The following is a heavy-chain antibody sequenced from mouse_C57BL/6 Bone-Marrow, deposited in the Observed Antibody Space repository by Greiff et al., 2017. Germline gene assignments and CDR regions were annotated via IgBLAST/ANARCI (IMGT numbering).Heavy chain of an antibody. D-gene: IGHD2-2*01. CDR2: ISSGGSYT. V-gene: IGHV5-6*02. Sequence: EVKLQESGGDLVKPGGSLKLSCAASGFTFSSYGMSWVRQTPDKRLEWVATISSGGSYTYYPDSVKGRFTISRDNAKNTLYLQMSSLKAEDTAMYYCARRGRLRRRFAYWGQGTLVTVSA. CDR3: ARRGRLRRRFAY. J-gene: IGHJ3*01. CDR1: GFTFSSYG.